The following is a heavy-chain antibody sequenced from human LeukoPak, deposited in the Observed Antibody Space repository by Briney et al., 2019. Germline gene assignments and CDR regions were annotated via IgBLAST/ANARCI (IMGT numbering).Heavy chain of an antibody. CDR2: ISSSGSTI. D-gene: IGHD2-2*01. V-gene: IGHV3-48*03. J-gene: IGHJ4*02. CDR3: AREPCSSTSCYPNHFDY. CDR1: GFTFSSYE. Sequence: GGSLRLSCAASGFTFSSYEMNWVRQAPGKGLEWVSYISSSGSTIYYADSVKGRFTISRDNAKNTLYLQMNSLRAEDTAVYYCAREPCSSTSCYPNHFDYWGQGTLVTVSS.